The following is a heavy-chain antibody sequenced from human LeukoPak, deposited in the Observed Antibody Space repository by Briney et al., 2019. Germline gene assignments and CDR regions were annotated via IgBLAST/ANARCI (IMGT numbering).Heavy chain of an antibody. D-gene: IGHD1-26*01. CDR2: IYSSGST. CDR1: GGSISSYY. Sequence: SDTLSLTCSASGGSISSYYWSWIRQPADKGLEWIGRIYSSGSTKYNPSLDSRVTMSVDASKNQFSLKLSSVTAADTAVYYCARHARSVWDWGQGTLVTVSS. J-gene: IGHJ4*02. CDR3: ARHARSVWD. V-gene: IGHV4-4*07.